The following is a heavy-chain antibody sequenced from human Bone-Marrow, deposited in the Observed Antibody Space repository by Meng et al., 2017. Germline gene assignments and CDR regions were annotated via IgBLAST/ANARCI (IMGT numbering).Heavy chain of an antibody. Sequence: QLQQRGVGLLKPSETLSLICAVYGGSFSGYYWSWIRQPPLKGLALIGEINHSGSTNYNPSLKSRVTISVDTSKNQFSLKLSSVTAADTAVYYCARAKRIYSGYGWWFDPWGQGTLVTVSS. D-gene: IGHD5-12*01. V-gene: IGHV4-34*01. CDR3: ARAKRIYSGYGWWFDP. CDR2: INHSGST. CDR1: GGSFSGYY. J-gene: IGHJ5*02.